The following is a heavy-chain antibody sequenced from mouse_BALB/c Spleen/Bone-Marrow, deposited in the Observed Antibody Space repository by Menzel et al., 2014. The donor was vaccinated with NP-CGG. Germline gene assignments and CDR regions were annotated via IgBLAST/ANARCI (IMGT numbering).Heavy chain of an antibody. J-gene: IGHJ3*01. CDR3: ARGIYYDSTWFAY. V-gene: IGHV1-67*01. CDR2: ISTYSGNT. D-gene: IGHD2-4*01. Sequence: VKLMESGPELVRPGVSVKISCKGSGYTFTDYAMHWVKQSHAKSLEWIGVISTYSGNTNYNQKFKGKATMTVDKSSSTAYMELARLTSEDSATYYCARGIYYDSTWFAYWGQGTLVTVSA. CDR1: GYTFTDYA.